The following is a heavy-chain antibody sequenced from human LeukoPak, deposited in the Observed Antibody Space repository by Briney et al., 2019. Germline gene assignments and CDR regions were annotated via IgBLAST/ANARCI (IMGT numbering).Heavy chain of an antibody. D-gene: IGHD5-12*01. CDR2: TYYRSKWYN. Sequence: SQTLSLTCAISGDSVSSNSAAWNWIRQSPSRGFEWLGRTYYRSKWYNDYAVSVKSRITINPDTSKNQFSPQLNSVTPEDTAVYYCARDYVVATINYYYGMDVWGQGTTVTVSS. V-gene: IGHV6-1*01. CDR3: ARDYVVATINYYYGMDV. CDR1: GDSVSSNSAA. J-gene: IGHJ6*02.